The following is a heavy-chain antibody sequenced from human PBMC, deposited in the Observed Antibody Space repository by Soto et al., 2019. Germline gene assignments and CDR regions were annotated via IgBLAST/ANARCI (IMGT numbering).Heavy chain of an antibody. J-gene: IGHJ6*02. CDR3: ALPPGGGCYYCDIDV. CDR2: IIPIFGTA. Sequence: SSVKVACKASVGTFSSYAISWVRQAPGQGLEWMGGIIPIFGTANYAQQCQGRITTTADESTSKVNMELSILSSADTAVYYRALPPGGGCYYCDIDVCGHGTTVTVS. D-gene: IGHD6-25*01. CDR1: VGTFSSYA. V-gene: IGHV1-69*13.